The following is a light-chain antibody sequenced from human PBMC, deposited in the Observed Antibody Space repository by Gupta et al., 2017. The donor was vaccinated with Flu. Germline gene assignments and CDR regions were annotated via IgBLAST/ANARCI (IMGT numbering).Light chain of an antibody. V-gene: IGKV3-11*01. Sequence: EVVLTQSPVTLSLSPGEGATLSCRASQTISRYLAWYQQKPGQAPRLLIYDVSNRAAGIPPRFSGSGYGTDFTLTISNLEPEDFAVYYCQQRGNWPPITFGQGTRLEMK. CDR2: DVS. CDR1: QTISRY. CDR3: QQRGNWPPIT. J-gene: IGKJ5*01.